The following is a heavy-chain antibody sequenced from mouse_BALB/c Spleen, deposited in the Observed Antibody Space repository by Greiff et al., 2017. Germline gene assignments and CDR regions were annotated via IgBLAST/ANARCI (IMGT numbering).Heavy chain of an antibody. CDR3: ARELRQYYAMDY. D-gene: IGHD1-2*01. CDR1: GYSITSGY. CDR2: ISYSGST. J-gene: IGHJ4*01. V-gene: IGHV3-8*02. Sequence: EVMLVESGPSLVKPSQTLSLTCSVTGYSITSGYLNWIRQFPGNKLEYMGYISYSGSTYYNPSLYSRISITRDTSKNQYYLQLNSVTTEDTATYDCARELRQYYAMDYWGQGTSVTVSS.